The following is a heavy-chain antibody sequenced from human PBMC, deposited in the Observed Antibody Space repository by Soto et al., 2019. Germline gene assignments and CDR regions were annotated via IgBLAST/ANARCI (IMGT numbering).Heavy chain of an antibody. D-gene: IGHD1-1*01. CDR2: IYYSGST. J-gene: IGHJ4*02. V-gene: IGHV4-59*01. CDR3: ARDPGRGNGFDY. Sequence: SETLSLTCTVSGGSISSYYWSWIRQPPGKGLEWIGYIYYSGSTNYNPSLKSRVTISVDTSKNQFSLKLSSVTAADTAVYYCARDPGRGNGFDYWGQGTLVTVSS. CDR1: GGSISSYY.